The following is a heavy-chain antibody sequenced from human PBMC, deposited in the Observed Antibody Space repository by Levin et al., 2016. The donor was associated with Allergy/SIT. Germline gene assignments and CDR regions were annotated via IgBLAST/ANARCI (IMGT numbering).Heavy chain of an antibody. CDR1: GFTFSSYV. J-gene: IGHJ4*02. D-gene: IGHD4-17*01. Sequence: GGSLRLSCAASGFTFSSYVMGWVRQAPGKGLEWVSSVLGGSGDSTYYADSVKGRFTISRDNSKNTLYLQMNTLRAEDTALYFCAKGTVNYGYYFDYWGQGTLVTVSS. CDR3: AKGTVNYGYYFDY. V-gene: IGHV3-23*01. CDR2: LGGSGDST.